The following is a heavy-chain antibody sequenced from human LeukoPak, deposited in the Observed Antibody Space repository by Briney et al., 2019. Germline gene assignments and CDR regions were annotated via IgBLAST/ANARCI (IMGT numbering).Heavy chain of an antibody. D-gene: IGHD3-9*01. V-gene: IGHV1-18*01. J-gene: IGHJ6*03. CDR1: GYTFTSYG. CDR3: ARLAGYDILTGYLDYYYYYYMDV. Sequence: ASVKVSCKASGYTFTSYGISWVRQAPGQGLEWMGWISAYNGNTNYAQKLQGRVTMTTDTSTSTAYMELRSLRSDDTAVYYCARLAGYDILTGYLDYYYYYYMDVWGKGTTVTVSS. CDR2: ISAYNGNT.